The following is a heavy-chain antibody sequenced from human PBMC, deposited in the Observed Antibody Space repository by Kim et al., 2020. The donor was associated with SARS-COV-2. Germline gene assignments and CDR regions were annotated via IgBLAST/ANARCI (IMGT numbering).Heavy chain of an antibody. CDR3: ARYRSSGWYVGYFDY. CDR2: IYYSGST. CDR1: GGSISSYY. Sequence: SETLSLTCTVSGGSISSYYWSWIRQPPGKGLEWIGYIYYSGSTNYNPSLKSRVPISVDTSKNQFSLKLSSVTAADTAVYYCARYRSSGWYVGYFDYWGQGTLVTVSS. D-gene: IGHD6-19*01. V-gene: IGHV4-59*08. J-gene: IGHJ4*02.